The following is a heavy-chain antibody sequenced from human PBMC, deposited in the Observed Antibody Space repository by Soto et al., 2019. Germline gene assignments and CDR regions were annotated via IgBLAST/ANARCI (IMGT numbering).Heavy chain of an antibody. D-gene: IGHD3-22*01. V-gene: IGHV4-31*03. CDR3: ARETRITMIVVVSRYFDY. CDR2: IYYSGST. CDR1: GGSISSGGYY. Sequence: SETLSLTCTVSGGSISSGGYYWSWIRQHPGKGLEWIGYIYYSGSTYYNPSLKSRVTISVDTSKNQFSLKLSSVTAADTAVYYCARETRITMIVVVSRYFDYWGQGTLVTVSS. J-gene: IGHJ4*02.